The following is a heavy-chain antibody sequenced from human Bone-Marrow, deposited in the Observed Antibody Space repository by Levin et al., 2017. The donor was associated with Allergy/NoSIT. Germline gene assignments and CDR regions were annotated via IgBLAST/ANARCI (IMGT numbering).Heavy chain of an antibody. CDR3: VRDRMKSHFDYDTVTGYFPEGWYYHYGMDV. D-gene: IGHD3-9*01. J-gene: IGHJ6*02. CDR2: IYYTGST. CDR1: GGSVNSATYY. V-gene: IGHV4-61*01. Sequence: SETLSLTCTVSGGSVNSATYYWSWIRQPPGKGLEWIGYIYYTGSTNYNPSLKSRVTISVDTSKNQFSLKLRSVTAADTADYYCVRDRMKSHFDYDTVTGYFPEGWYYHYGMDVWGPGTTVTVSS.